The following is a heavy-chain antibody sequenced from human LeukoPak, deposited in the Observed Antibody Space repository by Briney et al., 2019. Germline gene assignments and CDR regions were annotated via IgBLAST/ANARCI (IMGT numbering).Heavy chain of an antibody. Sequence: SETLSLTCTVSGGSISSYYWSWIRQPPGKGLEWIGYIYYSGSTNYNPSLKSRVTISVDTSKNQFSLKLSSVTAADTAVYYCARGPPPYSNWPNYYYYYYMDVWGKGTTVTVSS. V-gene: IGHV4-59*12. CDR3: ARGPPPYSNWPNYYYYYYMDV. D-gene: IGHD4-11*01. CDR2: IYYSGST. CDR1: GGSISSYY. J-gene: IGHJ6*03.